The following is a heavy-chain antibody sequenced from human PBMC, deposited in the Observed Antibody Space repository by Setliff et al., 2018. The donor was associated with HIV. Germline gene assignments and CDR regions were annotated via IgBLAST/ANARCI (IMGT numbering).Heavy chain of an antibody. Sequence: PSETLSLTCNVSGDSINSATYYWTWIRQPVGKGLDWVGHHNTKWGTNYNPSLKSRASISVDKSRNHFSLKLSGMTAADTGMYYCARSGCHGRGCYSGSVSVYWGQGTLVTVSS. CDR3: ARSGCHGRGCYSGSVSVY. CDR1: GDSINSATYY. V-gene: IGHV4-61*09. CDR2: HNTKWGT. D-gene: IGHD2-21*01. J-gene: IGHJ4*02.